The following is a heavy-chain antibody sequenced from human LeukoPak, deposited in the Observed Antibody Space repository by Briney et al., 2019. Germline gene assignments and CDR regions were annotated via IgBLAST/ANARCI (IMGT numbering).Heavy chain of an antibody. CDR2: ISTTGST. V-gene: IGHV4-4*09. J-gene: IGHJ5*01. Sequence: SETLSLTCTVSGTSISRHYWSWLRQSAGLGLEWLGYISTTGSTTYNPSLEGRVTISEDTSQNQLSLTLSSVTAADTAVYFCARQDGLWVGDLGGWFDFWGQGIQVTVSS. D-gene: IGHD3-10*01. CDR3: ARQDGLWVGDLGGWFDF. CDR1: GTSISRHY.